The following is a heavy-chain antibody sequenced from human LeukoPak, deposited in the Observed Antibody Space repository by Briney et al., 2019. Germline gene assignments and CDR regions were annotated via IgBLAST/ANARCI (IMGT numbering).Heavy chain of an antibody. Sequence: GGSLRLSCAASGFTFSNYGMHWVRQAPGKGLERVTFIQFDGSNKYDADSVRGRFTISRDNSKNMFYLQMDSLRADDTAVYYCAMTHGDDLDFWGQGTLVTVSS. D-gene: IGHD1-1*01. J-gene: IGHJ4*02. CDR3: AMTHGDDLDF. CDR2: IQFDGSNK. CDR1: GFTFSNYG. V-gene: IGHV3-30*02.